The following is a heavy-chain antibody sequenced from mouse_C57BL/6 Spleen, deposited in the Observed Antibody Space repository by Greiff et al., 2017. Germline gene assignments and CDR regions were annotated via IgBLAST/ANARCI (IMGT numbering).Heavy chain of an antibody. CDR3: AREDGLRQGVDY. CDR1: GYTFTSYW. D-gene: IGHD2-4*01. Sequence: QVQLQQPGAELVRPGSSVKLSCKASGYTFTSYWMHWVKQRPIQGLEWIGNIDPSDSETHYNQKFKDKATLTVDKSSSTAYMQLSSLTSEDSAVYYCAREDGLRQGVDYWGQGTSVTVSS. CDR2: IDPSDSET. V-gene: IGHV1-52*01. J-gene: IGHJ4*01.